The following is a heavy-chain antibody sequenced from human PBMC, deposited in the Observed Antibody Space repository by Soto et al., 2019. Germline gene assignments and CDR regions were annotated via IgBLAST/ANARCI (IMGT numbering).Heavy chain of an antibody. V-gene: IGHV1-18*01. CDR1: GYTFTSYG. J-gene: IGHJ5*02. CDR3: ARFNDFWSGRPPSIDP. D-gene: IGHD3-3*01. Sequence: RASVKVSCKASGYTFTSYGISWVRQAPGQGLEWMGWISAYNGNTNYAQKLQGRVTMTTDTSTSTAYMELRSLRSDDTAVYYCARFNDFWSGRPPSIDPLGRGTLVNVSS. CDR2: ISAYNGNT.